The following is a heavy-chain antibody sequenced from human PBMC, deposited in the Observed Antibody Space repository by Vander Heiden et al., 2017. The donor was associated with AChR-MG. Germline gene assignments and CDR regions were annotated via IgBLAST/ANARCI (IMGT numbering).Heavy chain of an antibody. CDR2: IIPIFGTA. J-gene: IGHJ6*03. D-gene: IGHD6-19*01. CDR3: ARRAHDSGSYYYYYYYMDV. CDR1: GGTFSSYA. V-gene: IGHV1-69*06. Sequence: QVQLVQSGAEVKKPGSSVKVSCKASGGTFSSYAISWVRQAPGQGLEWMGGIIPIFGTANYAQKFQGRVTITADKSTSTAYMELSSLRSEDTAVYYCARRAHDSGSYYYYYYYMDVWGKGTTVTVSS.